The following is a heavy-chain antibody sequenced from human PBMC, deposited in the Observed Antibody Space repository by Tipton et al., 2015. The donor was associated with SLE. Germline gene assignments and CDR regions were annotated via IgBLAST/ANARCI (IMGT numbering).Heavy chain of an antibody. V-gene: IGHV1-69*09. D-gene: IGHD3-22*01. CDR1: GGTFSSYA. CDR3: ARDRQYYDSSGYYLFDY. Sequence: VQLVQSGAEVKKPGASVKVSCKASGGTFSSYAISWVRQAPGQGLEWMGRIIPILGIANYAQKFQGRVTITADKSTSTAYMELSSLRSEDTAVYYCARDRQYYDSSGYYLFDYWGQGTLVTVSS. J-gene: IGHJ4*02. CDR2: IIPILGIA.